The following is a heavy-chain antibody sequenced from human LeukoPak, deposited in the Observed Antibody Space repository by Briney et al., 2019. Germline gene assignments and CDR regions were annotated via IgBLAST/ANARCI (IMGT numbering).Heavy chain of an antibody. J-gene: IGHJ4*02. CDR2: IKI. Sequence: GGSLRLSCAASGFTFSSYEMNWLRQAPGQGRKWVSHIKIYSADSVKGRFTISRDNAKNSLYLQMSSLRAEDTAVYYCARDKGDNSGWDYWGQGILVTVSA. D-gene: IGHD6-19*01. V-gene: IGHV3-48*03. CDR1: GFTFSSYE. CDR3: ARDKGDNSGWDY.